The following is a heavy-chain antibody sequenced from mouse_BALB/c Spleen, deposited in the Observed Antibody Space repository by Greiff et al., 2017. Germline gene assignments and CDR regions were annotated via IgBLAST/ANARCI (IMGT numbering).Heavy chain of an antibody. CDR1: GYNFTSYW. CDR2: IYPGSGST. Sequence: QVQLQQPGAELVKPGTSVKLSCKASGYNFTSYWINWVKLRPGQGLEWIGDIYPGSGSTNYNEKFKSKATLTVDTSSSTAYMQLSSLASEDSALYYCARSLLLSYYFDYWGQGTTLTVSS. D-gene: IGHD2-10*01. J-gene: IGHJ2*01. CDR3: ARSLLLSYYFDY. V-gene: IGHV1-55*01.